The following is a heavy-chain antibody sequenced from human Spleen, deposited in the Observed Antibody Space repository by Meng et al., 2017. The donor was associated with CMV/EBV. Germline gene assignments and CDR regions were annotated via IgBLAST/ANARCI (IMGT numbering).Heavy chain of an antibody. CDR2: ISGSGGST. J-gene: IGHJ4*02. CDR3: ARGGCSGGYCSNDY. V-gene: IGHV3-23*01. Sequence: GESLKISCAASGFTFSSYAMSWVRQAPGKGLEWVSAISGSGGSTYYADSVKGRFTISRDNSMSTLYLQMNSLGLEDTAVYYCARGGCSGGYCSNDYWGQGTLVTVSS. CDR1: GFTFSSYA. D-gene: IGHD2-15*01.